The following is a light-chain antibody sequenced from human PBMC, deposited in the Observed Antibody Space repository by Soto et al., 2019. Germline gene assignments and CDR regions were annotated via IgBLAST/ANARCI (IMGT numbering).Light chain of an antibody. CDR1: QNIGNS. J-gene: IGKJ2*01. CDR3: QYLGA. Sequence: EMDMTQSPATLSVSPGEGATLSCRAAQNIGNSLGWYQQRPGQAPRLLIYGAFHRATGIPARFSGSGSGTEFTLTISSRQPEDSATYDCQYLGAFGQGTKLEIK. CDR2: GAF. V-gene: IGKV3-15*01.